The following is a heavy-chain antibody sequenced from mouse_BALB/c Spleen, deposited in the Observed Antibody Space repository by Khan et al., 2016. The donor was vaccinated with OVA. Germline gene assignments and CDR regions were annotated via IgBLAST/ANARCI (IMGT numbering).Heavy chain of an antibody. CDR1: GYTFTSYW. Sequence: VQLKQSGAELAKPGASVKMSCKASGYTFTSYWMHWIKQRPGQGLEWIGYINPTSGYTDYNQKFKDKATLTADKSSSTAYMQLNSLTSDDSAVYYCARDIIDYWGQGTTLTVAS. CDR3: ARDIIDY. V-gene: IGHV1-7*01. J-gene: IGHJ2*01. CDR2: INPTSGYT. D-gene: IGHD1-3*01.